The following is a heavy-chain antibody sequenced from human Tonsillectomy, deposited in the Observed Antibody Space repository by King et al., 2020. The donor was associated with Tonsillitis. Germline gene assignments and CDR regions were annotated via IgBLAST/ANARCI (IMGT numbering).Heavy chain of an antibody. D-gene: IGHD3-22*01. CDR2: IYPGDSDT. V-gene: IGHV5-51*03. CDR1: GYSFTSYW. Sequence: VQLVESGAEVKKPGESLKISCKGSGYSFTSYWIGWVRQMPGKGLEWMGIIYPGDSDTRYSPSFQGQVTISADKSISTAYLQWSSLKASDTAMYYCARRTEYYYDSSGYYYDAFDIWGQGTMVTVSS. CDR3: ARRTEYYYDSSGYYYDAFDI. J-gene: IGHJ3*02.